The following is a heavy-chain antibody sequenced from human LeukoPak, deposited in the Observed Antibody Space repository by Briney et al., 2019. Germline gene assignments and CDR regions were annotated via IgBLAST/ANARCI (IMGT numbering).Heavy chain of an antibody. CDR2: IRWNSDNI. Sequence: GGSLRLSCAASGFTFDDYAMHWVWQAPGKGLEWVSGIRWNSDNIGYADSVRGRFTISRDKAKNSLYLQMNSLRAEDTALYYCLKDLGQTTAALAHWGQGTLVTVSS. J-gene: IGHJ5*02. D-gene: IGHD2-2*01. CDR3: LKDLGQTTAALAH. V-gene: IGHV3-9*01. CDR1: GFTFDDYA.